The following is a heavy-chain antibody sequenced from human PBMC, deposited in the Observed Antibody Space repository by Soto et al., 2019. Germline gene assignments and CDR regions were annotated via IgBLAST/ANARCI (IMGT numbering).Heavy chain of an antibody. Sequence: EVQLVESGGGLVKPGGSLRLSCAASGSTFSSYSMNWVRQAPGKGLEWVSSISSSSSYIYYADSVKGRFTISRDNAKNSLYLQMNSLRAEDTAVYYCARVWGEAAAGYFDYWGQGTLVTVSS. D-gene: IGHD3-16*01. CDR1: GSTFSSYS. J-gene: IGHJ4*02. CDR3: ARVWGEAAAGYFDY. CDR2: ISSSSSYI. V-gene: IGHV3-21*01.